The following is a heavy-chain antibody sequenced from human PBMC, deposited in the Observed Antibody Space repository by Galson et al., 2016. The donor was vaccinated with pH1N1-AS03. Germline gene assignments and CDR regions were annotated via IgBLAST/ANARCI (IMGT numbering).Heavy chain of an antibody. D-gene: IGHD1-1*01. CDR3: VMDTTTWMRFDY. CDR1: GDSVISKNYY. V-gene: IGHV4-39*07. J-gene: IGHJ4*02. Sequence: SETLSLTCSVSGDSVISKNYYWCWVRQPPGKGLEWIGSISFRGSSYYNPSLKSRVRISIDESNNQFSLDLNSVTAADTALYYCVMDTTTWMRFDYWGQGVLVIVSS. CDR2: ISFRGSS.